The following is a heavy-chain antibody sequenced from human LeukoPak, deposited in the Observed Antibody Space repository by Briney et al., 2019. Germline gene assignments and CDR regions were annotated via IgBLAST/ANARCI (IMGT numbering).Heavy chain of an antibody. CDR1: GFTFRTYA. J-gene: IGHJ4*02. CDR2: ISSSSNTI. V-gene: IGHV3-48*01. CDR3: ARDWVTFDY. Sequence: SGGSLRLSCVASGFTFRTYAMSWVRQAPGKGLEWVSYISSSSNTIYYADSVKGRFTISRDNAKNSLYLQMNSLRAEDTAVYYCARDWVTFDYWGQGTLVTVSS. D-gene: IGHD5-18*01.